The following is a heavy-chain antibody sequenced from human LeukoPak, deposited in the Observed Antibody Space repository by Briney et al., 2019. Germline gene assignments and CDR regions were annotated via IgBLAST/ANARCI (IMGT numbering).Heavy chain of an antibody. CDR2: IYYSGST. D-gene: IGHD3-10*01. J-gene: IGHJ4*02. Sequence: SETLSLTCTVSGGSIGSSSYYWGWIRQPPGKGLEWIGSIYYSGSTYYNPSLKSRVTISVDTSKNQFSLKLSSVTAADTAVYYCARPRGRNYFDYWGQGTLVTVSS. CDR3: ARPRGRNYFDY. CDR1: GGSIGSSSYY. V-gene: IGHV4-39*01.